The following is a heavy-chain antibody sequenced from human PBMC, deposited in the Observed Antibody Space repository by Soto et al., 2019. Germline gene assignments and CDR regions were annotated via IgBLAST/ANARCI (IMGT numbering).Heavy chain of an antibody. CDR2: IIPIFGTA. CDR3: AREIWLHPPGGFDP. J-gene: IGHJ5*02. Sequence: VKVSCKASGGTFSSYAISWVRQAPGQGLEWMGGIIPIFGTANYAQKFQGRVTITADESTSTAYMELSSLRSEDTAVYYCAREIWLHPPGGFDPWGQGTLVTVSS. CDR1: GGTFSSYA. D-gene: IGHD6-19*01. V-gene: IGHV1-69*13.